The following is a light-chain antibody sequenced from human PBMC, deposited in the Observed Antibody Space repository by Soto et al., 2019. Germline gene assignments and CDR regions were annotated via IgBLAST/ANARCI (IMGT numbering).Light chain of an antibody. CDR2: GTF. Sequence: IQLTQSPSSLSTSVGDRVSITCRTSQDIKTYLAWYQQKQGKAPKLLISGTFTLQSGVPSRFNGSGSGTDFTLTISRLQPEDFATYYCQHLNNYPPFTFGPGTKVDLE. J-gene: IGKJ3*01. CDR1: QDIKTY. CDR3: QHLNNYPPFT. V-gene: IGKV1-9*01.